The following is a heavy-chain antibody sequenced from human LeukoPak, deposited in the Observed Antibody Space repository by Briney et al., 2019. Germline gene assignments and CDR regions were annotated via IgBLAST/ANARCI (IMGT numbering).Heavy chain of an antibody. Sequence: SEALSLTCTASSGSISSTSYYWGWIRQPPGRGLEWIGGIIYSGNTYYNPSLKSRATISVDTSKNQFSLKLSSVTAADTAVYYCARSSMIVVVIGSPLEYFQHWGQGTLVTVSS. V-gene: IGHV4-39*07. CDR2: IIYSGNT. J-gene: IGHJ1*01. CDR3: ARSSMIVVVIGSPLEYFQH. D-gene: IGHD3-22*01. CDR1: SGSISSTSYY.